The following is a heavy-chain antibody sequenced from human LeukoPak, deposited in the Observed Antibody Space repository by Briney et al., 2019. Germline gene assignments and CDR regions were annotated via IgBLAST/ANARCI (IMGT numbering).Heavy chain of an antibody. V-gene: IGHV1-69*05. CDR2: IIPIFGTA. D-gene: IGHD3-22*01. CDR1: GGTFSSYA. J-gene: IGHJ4*02. Sequence: SVTVSCKASGGTFSSYAISWVRQAPGQGLEWMGGIIPIFGTANYAQKFQGRVTITTDESTSTAYMELSSLRSEDTAVYYCARGSGGYYYDSSGYYYDYWGQGTLVTVSS. CDR3: ARGSGGYYYDSSGYYYDY.